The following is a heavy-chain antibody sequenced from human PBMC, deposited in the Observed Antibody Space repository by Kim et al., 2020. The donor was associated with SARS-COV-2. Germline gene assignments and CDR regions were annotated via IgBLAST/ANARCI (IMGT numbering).Heavy chain of an antibody. V-gene: IGHV3-48*04. CDR2: ISGTGTIT. CDR3: VRENYWAFDI. J-gene: IGHJ3*02. CDR1: GFTLSLYS. Sequence: GGSLRLSCATSGFTLSLYSMNWVRQSPGKGLEWVSHISGTGTITKHADSVRGRFTISRDNAKNSLFLQMNGLRAEDTAVYYCVRENYWAFDIWGQGTMDTVSS. D-gene: IGHD2-15*01.